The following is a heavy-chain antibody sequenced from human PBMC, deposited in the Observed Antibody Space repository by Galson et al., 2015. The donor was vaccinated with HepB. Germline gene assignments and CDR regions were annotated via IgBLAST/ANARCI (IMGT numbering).Heavy chain of an antibody. CDR3: AKPPWTVFGVVSRKSYYFDQ. V-gene: IGHV3-23*01. CDR2: VSASGGGA. Sequence: SLRLSCAASGFTFSSYAMHWVRQAPGKGLEWVSSVSASGGGAHYADSVKGRFAVSRDNSKNTLYLQMNSLRAEDTAVYYCAKPPWTVFGVVSRKSYYFDQWGRGTLVTVSS. CDR1: GFTFSSYA. D-gene: IGHD3-3*01. J-gene: IGHJ4*02.